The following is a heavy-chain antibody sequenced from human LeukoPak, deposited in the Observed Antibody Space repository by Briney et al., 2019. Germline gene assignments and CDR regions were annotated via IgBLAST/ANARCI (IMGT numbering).Heavy chain of an antibody. D-gene: IGHD3-10*01. CDR1: GFTFRDYT. V-gene: IGHV3-43*01. CDR3: AKERSGDGESLPFYYYYYGMDV. CDR2: ITWDGGYT. J-gene: IGHJ6*02. Sequence: AGGSLRLSCAASGFTFRDYTMHWVRQVPGKGLEWLCLITWDGGYTYYADSVKGRFTISRDNSKNTLYLQMNSLRADDTAVYYCAKERSGDGESLPFYYYYYGMDVWGQGTTVTVSS.